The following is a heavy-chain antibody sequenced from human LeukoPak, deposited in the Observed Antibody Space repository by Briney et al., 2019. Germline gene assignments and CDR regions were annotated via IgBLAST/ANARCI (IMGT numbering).Heavy chain of an antibody. J-gene: IGHJ4*02. D-gene: IGHD3-22*01. CDR1: GFTVSSSY. CDR2: IYSGGGT. CDR3: ARNYYDSSAYYYFDY. Sequence: SGGSLRLSCAASGFTVSSSYMNWVRQAPGKGLEWVSLIYSGGGTYYADSVKGRFTISRDNSKNTLYLQMNSLRAEDTAVYYCARNYYDSSAYYYFDYWGQGTLVTASS. V-gene: IGHV3-66*01.